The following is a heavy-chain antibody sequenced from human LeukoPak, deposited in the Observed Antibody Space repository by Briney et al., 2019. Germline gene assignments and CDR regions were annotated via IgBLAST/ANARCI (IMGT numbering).Heavy chain of an antibody. CDR3: ARGGDSSGYYYPVFDY. Sequence: SETLSLTCTVSGGSISSYYWSWIRQPPGKGLEWIGYIYYSGSTNYNPSLKSRVTISVDTSKNQFSPKLSSVTAADTAVYYCARGGDSSGYYYPVFDYWGQGTLVTVSS. J-gene: IGHJ4*02. V-gene: IGHV4-59*01. D-gene: IGHD3-22*01. CDR2: IYYSGST. CDR1: GGSISSYY.